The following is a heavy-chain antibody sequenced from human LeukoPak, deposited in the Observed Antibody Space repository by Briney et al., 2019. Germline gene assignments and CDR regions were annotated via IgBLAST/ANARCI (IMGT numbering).Heavy chain of an antibody. CDR2: IWYDGSNK. V-gene: IGHV3-33*01. CDR1: GFTFSSYG. J-gene: IGHJ3*02. D-gene: IGHD2-2*01. Sequence: PGGSLRLSCAASGFTFSSYGMHWVRQAPGKGLEWVAVIWYDGSNKYYADSVKGRFTISRDNSKNTLYLQMNSLRAEDTAVYYCARSPVEVDGFDIWGQGTMVTVSS. CDR3: ARSPVEVDGFDI.